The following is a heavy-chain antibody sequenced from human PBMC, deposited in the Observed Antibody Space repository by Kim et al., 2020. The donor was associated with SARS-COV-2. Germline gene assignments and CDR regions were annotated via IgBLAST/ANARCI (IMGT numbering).Heavy chain of an antibody. V-gene: IGHV4-59*13. CDR2: IYYSGST. J-gene: IGHJ4*02. CDR3: ARAGEMATTIFDY. CDR1: GGSISSYY. D-gene: IGHD3-16*01. Sequence: SETLSLTCTVSGGSISSYYWSWIRQPPGKGLEWIGYIYYSGSTNYNPSLKSRVTISVDTSKNQFSLKLSSVTAADTAVYYCARAGEMATTIFDYWGQGTLVTVSS.